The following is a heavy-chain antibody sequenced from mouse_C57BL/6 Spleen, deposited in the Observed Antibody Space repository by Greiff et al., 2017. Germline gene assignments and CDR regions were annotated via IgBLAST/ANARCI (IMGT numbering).Heavy chain of an antibody. CDR1: GYTFTSYW. J-gene: IGHJ4*01. V-gene: IGHV1-74*01. Sequence: VQLQQPGAELVKPGASVKVSCKASGYTFTSYWMHWVKQRPGQGLEWIGRIHPSDSDTNYNQKFKGKATLTVDKSSSTAYMQLSSLTSKDSAVYYCAREGDYDDAMDYWGQGTSVTVSS. D-gene: IGHD2-4*01. CDR3: AREGDYDDAMDY. CDR2: IHPSDSDT.